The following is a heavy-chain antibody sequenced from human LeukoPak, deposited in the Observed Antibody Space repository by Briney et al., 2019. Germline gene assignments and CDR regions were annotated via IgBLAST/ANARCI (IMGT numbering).Heavy chain of an antibody. V-gene: IGHV3-48*04. CDR2: ISSSSSTI. Sequence: GGSLRLSCAASGFTFSSYSMNWVRQAPGKGLEWVSYISSSSSTIYYADSVKGRFSISRDNAKNTVDLQMNSLRADDTALYYCIGHGGYSFWGQGTLVTVSS. J-gene: IGHJ4*02. CDR1: GFTFSSYS. CDR3: IGHGGYSF. D-gene: IGHD4-23*01.